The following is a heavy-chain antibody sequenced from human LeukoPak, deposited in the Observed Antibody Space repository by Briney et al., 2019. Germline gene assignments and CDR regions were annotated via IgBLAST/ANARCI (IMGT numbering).Heavy chain of an antibody. V-gene: IGHV3-30*03. D-gene: IGHD1-1*01. J-gene: IGHJ3*02. CDR2: ISYDGSNK. CDR3: ARVRGILGAFDI. Sequence: GGSLRLSCAASGFTFSSYGMHWVRQAPGKGLEWVAVISYDGSNKYYADSVKGRFTISRDNAKNSLYVQMNSLRAEDTAVYHCARVRGILGAFDIWGQGTMVTVSS. CDR1: GFTFSSYG.